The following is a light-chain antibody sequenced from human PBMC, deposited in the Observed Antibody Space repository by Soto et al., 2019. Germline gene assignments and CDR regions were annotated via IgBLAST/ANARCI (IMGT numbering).Light chain of an antibody. Sequence: EIVMTQSPATLSVSPGERATLSCRASQSVSSYLAWYQQKPGQAPRLLIYGASTMATGISARFSGSGSGTEFTLTISSLQSEDFAVYYCQQYNNWPPYTFGQGTKLEIK. V-gene: IGKV3-15*01. CDR2: GAS. J-gene: IGKJ2*01. CDR1: QSVSSY. CDR3: QQYNNWPPYT.